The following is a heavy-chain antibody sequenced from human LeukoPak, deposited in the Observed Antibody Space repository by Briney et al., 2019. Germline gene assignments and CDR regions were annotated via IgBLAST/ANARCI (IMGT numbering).Heavy chain of an antibody. J-gene: IGHJ4*02. V-gene: IGHV4-39*01. CDR3: ARQLYSGSYSGDY. Sequence: PSETLSLTCTVSGGSSSGSSYYWGWIRQPPGKGLEWIGSIHYSGSTYYNPSLKSRVTISGDTSKNQFSLKLSSVTAADTAVYYCARQLYSGSYSGDYWGQGTLVTVSS. CDR2: IHYSGST. D-gene: IGHD1-26*01. CDR1: GGSSSGSSYY.